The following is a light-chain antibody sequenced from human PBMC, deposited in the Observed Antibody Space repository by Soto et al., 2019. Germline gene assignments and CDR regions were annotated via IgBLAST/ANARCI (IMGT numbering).Light chain of an antibody. Sequence: QSALTQPPSASGSPGQSVAISCTGTSSDVGGYNRVSWYQQHPDKAPKLIIYEVTDRPSGVSNRFSGSKSGNTASLTISGLQAEDEAEYYCSSYTNINTRACVFGTGTKLTVL. V-gene: IGLV2-14*01. J-gene: IGLJ1*01. CDR3: SSYTNINTRACV. CDR1: SSDVGGYNR. CDR2: EVT.